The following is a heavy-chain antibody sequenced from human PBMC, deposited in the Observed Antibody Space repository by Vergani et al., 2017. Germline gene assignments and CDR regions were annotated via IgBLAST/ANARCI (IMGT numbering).Heavy chain of an antibody. D-gene: IGHD1-7*01. Sequence: QLQLQESGPGLVKPSETLSLTCTVSGGSISSSSYYWGWIRQPPGKGLGWIGSIYYSGSTYYNPSLKSRVTISVDTSKNQFSPKLSSVTAADTAVYYCASWVGSTVDYYGMDVWGQGITVTVSS. J-gene: IGHJ6*02. CDR1: GGSISSSSYY. V-gene: IGHV4-39*01. CDR3: ASWVGSTVDYYGMDV. CDR2: IYYSGST.